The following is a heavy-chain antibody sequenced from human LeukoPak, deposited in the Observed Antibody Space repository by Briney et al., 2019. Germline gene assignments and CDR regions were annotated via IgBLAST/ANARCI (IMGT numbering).Heavy chain of an antibody. CDR1: GGSISSYY. J-gene: IGHJ6*02. Sequence: SETLSLTCTVSGGSISSYYWSWIRQPPGKGLEWIGYIYYSGSTNYNPSLKSRVTISVDTSKNQFSLKLSSVTDADTAVYYCARERNYYGMDVWGQGTTVTVSS. CDR3: ARERNYYGMDV. V-gene: IGHV4-59*01. CDR2: IYYSGST.